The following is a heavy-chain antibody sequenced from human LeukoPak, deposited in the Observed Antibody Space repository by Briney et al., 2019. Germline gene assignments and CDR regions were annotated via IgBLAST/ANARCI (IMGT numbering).Heavy chain of an antibody. Sequence: GGSLRLSCAASGFTFSSYAMSWVRQAPGKGLEWVSYISSSGSTIYYADSVKGRFTISRDNAKNSLYLQMNSLRAEDTAVYYCARGANYYGSGSHNWFDPWGQGTLVTVSS. CDR3: ARGANYYGSGSHNWFDP. V-gene: IGHV3-48*03. J-gene: IGHJ5*02. CDR2: ISSSGSTI. D-gene: IGHD3-10*01. CDR1: GFTFSSYA.